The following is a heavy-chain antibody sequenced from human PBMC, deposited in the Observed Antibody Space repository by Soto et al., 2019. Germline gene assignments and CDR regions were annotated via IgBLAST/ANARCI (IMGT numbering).Heavy chain of an antibody. V-gene: IGHV4-34*01. CDR3: AIGPPLYDIVTGYYFDY. J-gene: IGHJ4*02. CDR1: GGSFSVYY. CDR2: SNHSGST. D-gene: IGHD3-9*01. Sequence: QVQLQQWGAGLLKPSETLSLTCAVYGGSFSVYYWSWIRQPPGKGLEWIGESNHSGSTNYNPSLKSRFSISVDTSRYKFSRKLSSVTAADTAVESCAIGPPLYDIVTGYYFDYWGQGTLVTVSS.